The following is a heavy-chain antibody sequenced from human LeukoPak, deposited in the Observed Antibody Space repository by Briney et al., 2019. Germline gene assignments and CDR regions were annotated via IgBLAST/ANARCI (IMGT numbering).Heavy chain of an antibody. Sequence: PGGSLRLSCAASGFTFSSYWMHWVRQAPGKGLEYVSAISRHGGSTYYANSVKGRFTISRDNSKNTLYLQMGSLRAEDMAVFYCARVGDNDAFDIWGQGTVVTVSS. CDR2: ISRHGGST. V-gene: IGHV3-64*01. CDR3: ARVGDNDAFDI. CDR1: GFTFSSYW. D-gene: IGHD4-17*01. J-gene: IGHJ3*02.